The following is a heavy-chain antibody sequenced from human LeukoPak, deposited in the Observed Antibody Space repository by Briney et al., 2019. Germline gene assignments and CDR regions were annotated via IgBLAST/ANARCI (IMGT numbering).Heavy chain of an antibody. D-gene: IGHD5-18*01. V-gene: IGHV1-8*03. CDR3: ARDPSLRGYSYGYY. CDR1: GYTFTSYD. CDR2: MNPNSGNT. Sequence: ASVKVSCKASGYTFTSYDINWVRQATGQGLEWMGWMNPNSGNTGYAQKFQGRVTITRNTSISTAYMELSSLRSEDTAVYYCARDPSLRGYSYGYYWGQGTLVTVSS. J-gene: IGHJ4*02.